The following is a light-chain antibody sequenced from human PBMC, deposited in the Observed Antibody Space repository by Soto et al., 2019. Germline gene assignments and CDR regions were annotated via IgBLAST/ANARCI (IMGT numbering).Light chain of an antibody. J-gene: IGKJ5*01. CDR1: QSISSW. CDR2: KAS. Sequence: SPAPQTASVGAKVTITCRASQSISSWLAWYQQKPGKAPKLLIYKASSLESGVPSRFSGSGSGTEFTLTISSLQPADFATYYCQQGYGTPPIPFGHGGRLAI. V-gene: IGKV1-5*03. CDR3: QQGYGTPPIP.